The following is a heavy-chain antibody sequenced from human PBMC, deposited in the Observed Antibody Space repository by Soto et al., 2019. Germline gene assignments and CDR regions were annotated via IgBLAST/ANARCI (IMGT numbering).Heavy chain of an antibody. CDR3: ARDHKGGYYYYGMDV. J-gene: IGHJ6*02. CDR1: GFTFSSYW. Sequence: PGGSLRLSCAASGFTFSSYWMSWVRQAPGKGLEWVANIKQDGSEKYYVDSVKGRFTISRDNAKNSLYLQMNSLRAEDTAVYYCARDHKGGYYYYGMDVWGQGTTVTVSS. CDR2: IKQDGSEK. V-gene: IGHV3-7*01.